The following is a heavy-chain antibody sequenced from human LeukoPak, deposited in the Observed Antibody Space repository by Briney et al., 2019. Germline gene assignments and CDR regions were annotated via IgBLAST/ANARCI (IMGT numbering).Heavy chain of an antibody. CDR1: GGSFSGYY. CDR2: INHSGST. Sequence: SETLSLTCAVCGGSFSGYYWSWIRQPPGKGLEWIGEINHSGSTNYNPSLKSRVTISVDTSKNQFSLKLSSVTAADTAVYYCARGPRITMIVVVTRRAFDIWGQGTMVTVSS. J-gene: IGHJ3*02. CDR3: ARGPRITMIVVVTRRAFDI. V-gene: IGHV4-34*01. D-gene: IGHD3-22*01.